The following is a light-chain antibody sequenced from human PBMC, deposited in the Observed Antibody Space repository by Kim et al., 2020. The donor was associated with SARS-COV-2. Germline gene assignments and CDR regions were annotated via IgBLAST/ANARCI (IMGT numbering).Light chain of an antibody. CDR3: AAWDDSLSGLVL. CDR1: SSNIGSNY. CDR2: RNN. J-gene: IGLJ2*01. Sequence: QSVLTQPPSASGTPGQRVTISCSGSSSNIGSNYVYWYQQLPGTAPKLLIYRNNQRPSGVPDRFPGSKSGTSASLAISGLRSEDEADYYCAAWDDSLSGLVLFGGGTQLTVL. V-gene: IGLV1-47*01.